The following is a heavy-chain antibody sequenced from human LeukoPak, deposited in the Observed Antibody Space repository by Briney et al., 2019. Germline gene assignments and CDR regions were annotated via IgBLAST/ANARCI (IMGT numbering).Heavy chain of an antibody. J-gene: IGHJ4*02. V-gene: IGHV3-74*01. CDR3: ARDPLDVVPTDY. CDR1: GFTFSDYW. CDR2: INSDGRDT. D-gene: IGHD2-21*01. Sequence: PGGSLRLSCSGSGFTFSDYWMHWVRQAPGEGLVWVSVINSDGRDTRYADSVKGRFTISRDNANNMLYLQMNSLRVDDTAVYYCARDPLDVVPTDYWGQGTLVTVSS.